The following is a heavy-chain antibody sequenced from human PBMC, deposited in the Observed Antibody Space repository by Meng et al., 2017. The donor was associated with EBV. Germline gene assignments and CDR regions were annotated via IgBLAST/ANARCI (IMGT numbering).Heavy chain of an antibody. V-gene: IGHV1-69*06. CDR3: ARAEIAAAGRLDY. CDR2: IIPIFGTA. D-gene: IGHD6-13*01. Sequence: QVGLVQAGVEGKKPGSSGKVSCKASGGTFSSYAISWVRQAPGQGLEWMGGIIPIFGTANYAQKFQGRVTITADKSTSTAYMELSSLRSEDTAVYYCARAEIAAAGRLDYWGQGTLVTVSS. J-gene: IGHJ4*02. CDR1: GGTFSSYA.